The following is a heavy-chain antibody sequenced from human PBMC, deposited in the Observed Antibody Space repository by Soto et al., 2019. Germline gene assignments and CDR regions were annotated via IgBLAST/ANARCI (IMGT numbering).Heavy chain of an antibody. Sequence: ESGGGVVQPGRSLRLSCTASQFTFSSYGIHWVRQAPGKGLEWVAVISFDGSFKYYSDSVKGRFTISRDNSKNTLYLQMNSVRVEDTAVYYCARDQLQTGKIHYFGMDVWGQGTPVTVSS. V-gene: IGHV3-30*03. CDR1: QFTFSSYG. CDR2: ISFDGSFK. D-gene: IGHD1-1*01. CDR3: ARDQLQTGKIHYFGMDV. J-gene: IGHJ6*02.